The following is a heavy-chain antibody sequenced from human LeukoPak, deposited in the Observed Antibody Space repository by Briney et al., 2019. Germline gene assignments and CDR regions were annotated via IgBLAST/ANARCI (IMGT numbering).Heavy chain of an antibody. CDR3: ARPNWNNWFDP. D-gene: IGHD1-1*01. Sequence: PSETLSLTCAVYGGSFSGYYWSWIRQPPGKGLEWIGEINHSGSTNYSPSLKSRVTISVDTSKDQFSLKLSSVTAADTAVYYCARPNWNNWFDPWGQGTLVTVSS. CDR2: INHSGST. CDR1: GGSFSGYY. V-gene: IGHV4-34*01. J-gene: IGHJ5*02.